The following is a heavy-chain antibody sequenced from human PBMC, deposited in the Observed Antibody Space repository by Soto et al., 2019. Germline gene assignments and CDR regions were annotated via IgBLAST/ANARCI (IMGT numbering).Heavy chain of an antibody. CDR1: AGSISSSSYY. CDR3: ARNRYSSGWARGMDV. D-gene: IGHD6-19*01. V-gene: IGHV4-39*01. Sequence: SETLSLTSIVSAGSISSSSYYWGWIRQPPGKGLEWIGSIYYSGSTYYNSSLKSRVTISVDTSKNQFSLKLSSVTAADTAVYYCARNRYSSGWARGMDVWGQGTTVTVS. J-gene: IGHJ6*02. CDR2: IYYSGST.